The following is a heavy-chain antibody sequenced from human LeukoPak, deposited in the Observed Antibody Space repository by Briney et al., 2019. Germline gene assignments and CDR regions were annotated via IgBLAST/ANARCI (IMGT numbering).Heavy chain of an antibody. CDR1: GFAFSNYA. Sequence: GGSLRLSCAVSGFAFSNYAMSWVRQAPGKGLEWVSGTSGSGGSTYYADSVKGRFTISRDNSKNTLYLQMNSLRAEDTAVYYCARGDHYYYDSSGYYPALYYYGMDVWGQGTTVTVSS. CDR3: ARGDHYYYDSSGYYPALYYYGMDV. CDR2: TSGSGGST. V-gene: IGHV3-23*01. D-gene: IGHD3-22*01. J-gene: IGHJ6*02.